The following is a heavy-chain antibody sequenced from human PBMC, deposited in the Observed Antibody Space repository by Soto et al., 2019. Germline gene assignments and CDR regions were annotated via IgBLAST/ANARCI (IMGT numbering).Heavy chain of an antibody. D-gene: IGHD2-15*01. CDR1: GFSLSTSGVG. Sequence: QITLKESGPTLVKPTQTLTLTCTFSGFSLSTSGVGVGWIRQPPGKALEWLALIYWDDYKRYSPSLKSRLTITKHTSKNQVVLTMTNMAPVDTATYYCARLDFSGGSCYSSRPGLSCFDYWGQGTLVTVSS. CDR3: ARLDFSGGSCYSSRPGLSCFDY. J-gene: IGHJ4*02. V-gene: IGHV2-5*02. CDR2: IYWDDYK.